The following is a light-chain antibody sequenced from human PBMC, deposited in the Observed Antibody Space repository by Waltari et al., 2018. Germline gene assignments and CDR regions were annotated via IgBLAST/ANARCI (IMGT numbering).Light chain of an antibody. V-gene: IGLV2-14*03. Sequence: QSALTQPASVSGSPGQSITISCTGTSSDVGGSNFVSWYQHHPGKAPKLMIYDVSKRPSGVSTRFSGCKSGNTASLTISGLQAEDDSDYYCSSHTSSSTVVFGGGTKLTVL. CDR3: SSHTSSSTVV. CDR2: DVS. J-gene: IGLJ2*01. CDR1: SSDVGGSNF.